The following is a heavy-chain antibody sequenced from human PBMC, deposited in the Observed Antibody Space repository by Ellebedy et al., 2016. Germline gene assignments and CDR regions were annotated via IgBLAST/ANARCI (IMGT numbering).Heavy chain of an antibody. V-gene: IGHV3-15*01. J-gene: IGHJ4*02. CDR1: GFTFSNAW. CDR3: TTAYRYNYDSV. D-gene: IGHD5-18*01. CDR2: IKSKTDGGAA. Sequence: GESLKISCAASGFTFSNAWMNWVRQAPGKVLEWVGRIKSKTDGGAADYAAPVKGRFTISRDDSKNTLYLQMNSLKTEDTAVYFCTTAYRYNYDSVWGQGTLVTVSS.